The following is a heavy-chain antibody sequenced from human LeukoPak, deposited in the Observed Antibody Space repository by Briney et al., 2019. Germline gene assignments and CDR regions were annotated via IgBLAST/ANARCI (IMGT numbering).Heavy chain of an antibody. D-gene: IGHD3-16*02. Sequence: GGSLRLSCAASGFTFSSYEIQWVRQAPGKGLEWISYGSQSGATTYFADSVKGRFIISRDNAKNSLYMQMNSLRAKDTAVYYCARVERLRLGELSAPWAMDVWGQGTTVTVSS. CDR3: ARVERLRLGELSAPWAMDV. V-gene: IGHV3-48*03. CDR2: GSQSGATT. CDR1: GFTFSSYE. J-gene: IGHJ6*02.